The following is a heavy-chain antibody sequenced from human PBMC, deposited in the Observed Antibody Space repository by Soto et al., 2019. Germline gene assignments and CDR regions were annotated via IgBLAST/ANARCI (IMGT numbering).Heavy chain of an antibody. Sequence: EVALLESGGGLGQPGGSLRLSCEVSGVAFSFYSMSWVRQAPGKGLEWVASISGNGATTYYAASGKGRFTCSRDNSKNTVHLQMNSLRGEDTAVYYCAKDRGGFTSGWEFFDFWGQGTLVTVSS. CDR2: ISGNGATT. J-gene: IGHJ4*02. D-gene: IGHD6-19*01. V-gene: IGHV3-23*01. CDR3: AKDRGGFTSGWEFFDF. CDR1: GVAFSFYS.